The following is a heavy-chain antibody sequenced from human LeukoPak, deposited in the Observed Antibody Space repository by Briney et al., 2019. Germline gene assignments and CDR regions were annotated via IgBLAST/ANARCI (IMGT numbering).Heavy chain of an antibody. V-gene: IGHV4-59*01. CDR2: LYHSGSS. J-gene: IGHJ5*02. Sequence: SETLSLTCIVSGASISHYYWSWIRQPPGKGLEWIGYLYHSGSSRFNPSLESRVTIAVDTSKNQFSLNLTSVAAADTALYYCARDIRFLEWSTEYWFDPWGQGILVTVSS. D-gene: IGHD3-3*01. CDR3: ARDIRFLEWSTEYWFDP. CDR1: GASISHYY.